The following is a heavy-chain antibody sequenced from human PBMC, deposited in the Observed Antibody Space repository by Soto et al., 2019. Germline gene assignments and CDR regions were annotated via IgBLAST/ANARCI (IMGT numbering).Heavy chain of an antibody. D-gene: IGHD3-10*01. J-gene: IGHJ5*02. CDR1: GFTFSSYA. CDR2: ISYDGSNK. CDR3: ARDSSELLWFGELLLEGHNWFDP. V-gene: IGHV3-30-3*01. Sequence: QVQLVESGGGVVQPGRSLRLSCAASGFTFSSYAMHWVRQAPGKGLEWVAGISYDGSNKYYADSVKGRFTISRDNSKNTLYLQMNCLRAEDTAVYYCARDSSELLWFGELLLEGHNWFDPWGQGTLVTVSS.